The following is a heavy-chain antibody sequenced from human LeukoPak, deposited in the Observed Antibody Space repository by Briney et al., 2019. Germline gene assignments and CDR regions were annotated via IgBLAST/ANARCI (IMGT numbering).Heavy chain of an antibody. CDR3: ARHGKGSTYYDFWSGYYDYYYYGMDV. J-gene: IGHJ6*02. V-gene: IGHV3-53*04. CDR1: GFTVSSNY. D-gene: IGHD3-3*01. Sequence: GGSLRLSCAASGFTVSSNYMSWVRQAPGKGLEWVSVIYSGGSTYYADSVKGRFTISRHNSKNTLYLQMNSLRAEDTAVYYCARHGKGSTYYDFWSGYYDYYYYGMDVWGQGTTVTVSS. CDR2: IYSGGST.